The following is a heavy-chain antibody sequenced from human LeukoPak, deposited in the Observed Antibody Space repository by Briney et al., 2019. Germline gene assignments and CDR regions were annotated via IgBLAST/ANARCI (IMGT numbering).Heavy chain of an antibody. CDR3: ARHTCSGVSCYWVDFDY. D-gene: IGHD2-15*01. CDR1: GYSFTSYW. V-gene: IGHV5-51*01. Sequence: GESLKISYMGSGYSFTSYWIGWVRQMPGKGLEWMGIIYPGDSDTSYSPSFQGRVTTSADKSISCAYLQWSSLKGSDTAMYYCARHTCSGVSCYWVDFDYWGQGTLVTVSS. J-gene: IGHJ4*02. CDR2: IYPGDSDT.